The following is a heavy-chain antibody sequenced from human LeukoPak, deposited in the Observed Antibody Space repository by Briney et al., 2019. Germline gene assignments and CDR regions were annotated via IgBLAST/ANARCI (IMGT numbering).Heavy chain of an antibody. CDR1: GFTFSSYW. CDR3: ARDLAYSRLDY. D-gene: IGHD5-18*01. CDR2: INPEGSEK. Sequence: GGSLRLPCTASGFTFSSYWMDWVRQAPGKGLEWVASINPEGSEKYSADSVKGRFTISRDNAKNSLYLQMDSLRVEDTAFYYCARDLAYSRLDYWGQGMLVTVSS. J-gene: IGHJ4*02. V-gene: IGHV3-7*01.